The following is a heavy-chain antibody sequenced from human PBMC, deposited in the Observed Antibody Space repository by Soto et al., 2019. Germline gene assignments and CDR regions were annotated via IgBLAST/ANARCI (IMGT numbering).Heavy chain of an antibody. V-gene: IGHV1-3*05. CDR1: GYTFTSYA. CDR2: INAGNGNT. CDR3: ARSSGYYLIDDY. Sequence: QVQLVQSGAEEKKPGASVKVSCKASGYTFTSYAMHWVRQAPGQRFEWMGWINAGNGNTKYSQQFQGRVTITRDTSASTAYMELSSMRSEDTAVYYCARSSGYYLIDDYWGQGTLVTVSS. J-gene: IGHJ4*02. D-gene: IGHD3-22*01.